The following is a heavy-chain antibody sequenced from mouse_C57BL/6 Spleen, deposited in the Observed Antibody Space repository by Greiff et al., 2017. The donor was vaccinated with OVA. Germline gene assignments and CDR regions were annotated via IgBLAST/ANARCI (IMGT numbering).Heavy chain of an antibody. CDR3: ARGGDGSRSFDV. J-gene: IGHJ1*03. D-gene: IGHD1-1*01. V-gene: IGHV1-52*01. CDR1: GYTFTSYW. Sequence: VQLQQPGAELVRPGSSVKLSCKASGYTFTSYWMHWVKQRPIQGLEWIGNIDPSDSETHYNQKFKDKATLTVDKSSSTAYMQLSSLTSEDSAVYYCARGGDGSRSFDVWGTGTTVTVSS. CDR2: IDPSDSET.